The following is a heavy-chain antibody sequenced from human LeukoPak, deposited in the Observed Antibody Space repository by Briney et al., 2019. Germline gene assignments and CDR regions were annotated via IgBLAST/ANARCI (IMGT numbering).Heavy chain of an antibody. Sequence: SETLSLTCAVYGGSFSGYYWSWIRQPPGKGLEWIGEINHSGGTNYNPSLKSRVTISVDTSKNQFSLKLSSVTAADTAVYYCARLVPSSSWFYYYYYGMDVWGQGTTVTVSS. CDR1: GGSFSGYY. J-gene: IGHJ6*02. V-gene: IGHV4-34*01. CDR2: INHSGGT. CDR3: ARLVPSSSWFYYYYYGMDV. D-gene: IGHD6-13*01.